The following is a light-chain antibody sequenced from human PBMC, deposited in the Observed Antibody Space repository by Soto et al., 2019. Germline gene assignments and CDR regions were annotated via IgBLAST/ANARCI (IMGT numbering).Light chain of an antibody. Sequence: EIVMTQSPATLSVSPGERATLSCRASQSVSSNLAWYQQKPGQAPRLLIYGASTRATGIPARFSGSGSGTEFKLTISSLQSEDFAVYYCQQYNNWPGTFGQVTKVEIK. CDR2: GAS. CDR1: QSVSSN. V-gene: IGKV3-15*01. CDR3: QQYNNWPGT. J-gene: IGKJ1*01.